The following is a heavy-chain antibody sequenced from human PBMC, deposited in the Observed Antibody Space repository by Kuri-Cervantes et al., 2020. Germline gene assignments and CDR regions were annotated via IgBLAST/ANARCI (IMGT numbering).Heavy chain of an antibody. CDR3: AKGPSDSHYWGFDP. CDR1: GFTSSGSA. J-gene: IGHJ5*02. CDR2: ISYDGSNK. D-gene: IGHD5-12*01. Sequence: GGSLRLSCAASGFTSSGSAMHWVRQAPGKGLEWVAVISYDGSNKYYADSVKGRFTISRDNSKNTLYLQMNSLRAEDTAVYYCAKGPSDSHYWGFDPWGQGALVTVSS. V-gene: IGHV3-30-3*01.